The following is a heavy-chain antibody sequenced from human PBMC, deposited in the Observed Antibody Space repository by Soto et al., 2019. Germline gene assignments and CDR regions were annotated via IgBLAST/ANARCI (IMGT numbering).Heavy chain of an antibody. D-gene: IGHD3-10*01. V-gene: IGHV4-59*01. CDR1: GGSISSYY. J-gene: IGHJ5*02. CDR3: ARENTSPLLWFGELLEEDWFDP. CDR2: IYYSGST. Sequence: SQPLCLTCTVAGGSISSYYWSWIRKPTGKGLEWIGYIYYSGSTNYNPSLKSRVTISVDTSKNQFSLKLSSVTAADTAVYYCARENTSPLLWFGELLEEDWFDPWGQGTLVTVSS.